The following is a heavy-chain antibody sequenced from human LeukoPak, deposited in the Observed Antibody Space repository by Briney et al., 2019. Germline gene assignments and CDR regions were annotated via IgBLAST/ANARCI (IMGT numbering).Heavy chain of an antibody. Sequence: SSETLSLTCAVYGGSFSGYYWSWIRQPPGKGLEWIGEINHSGSTNYNPSLKSRVTISVDTSRNQFSLKLSSVTAADTAVYYCARVPQYQLPYRGIDSWGQGTLVTVSS. D-gene: IGHD2-2*01. J-gene: IGHJ5*01. CDR1: GGSFSGYY. CDR3: ARVPQYQLPYRGIDS. V-gene: IGHV4-34*01. CDR2: INHSGST.